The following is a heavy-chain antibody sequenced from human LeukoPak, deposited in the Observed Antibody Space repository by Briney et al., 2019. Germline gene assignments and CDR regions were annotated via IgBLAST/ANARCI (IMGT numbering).Heavy chain of an antibody. CDR3: ARDHPSSYMDV. J-gene: IGHJ6*03. Sequence: SETLSLTCTVSGGSISSYYWSRIRQPAGKGLEWIGRIYTSGSTNYNPSLKSRVTISVDKSKNQFSLKLSSVTAADTAVYYCARDHPSSYMDVWGKGTTVTVSS. CDR2: IYTSGST. CDR1: GGSISSYY. V-gene: IGHV4-4*07.